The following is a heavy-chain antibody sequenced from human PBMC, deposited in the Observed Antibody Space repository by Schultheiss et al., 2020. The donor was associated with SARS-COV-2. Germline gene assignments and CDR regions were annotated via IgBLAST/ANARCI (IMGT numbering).Heavy chain of an antibody. Sequence: SETLSLTCTVSGGSISSSSYYWGWIRQPPGKGLEWIGSIYYSGSTNYNPSLKSRVTISVDTSKNQFSLKLSSVTAADTAVYYCARGGIGDSGYDYWFDPWGQGTLVTVSS. D-gene: IGHD5-12*01. V-gene: IGHV4-39*07. CDR3: ARGGIGDSGYDYWFDP. CDR1: GGSISSSSYY. CDR2: IYYSGST. J-gene: IGHJ5*02.